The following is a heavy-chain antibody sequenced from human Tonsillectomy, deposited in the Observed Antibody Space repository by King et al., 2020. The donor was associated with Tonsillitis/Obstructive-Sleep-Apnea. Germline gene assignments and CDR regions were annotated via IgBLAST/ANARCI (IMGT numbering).Heavy chain of an antibody. Sequence: VQLVESGGGVVQPGRSLRLSCAASGFTFSSYVMHWVRQAPGKGLEWVAVTSYDGTNEDYADSVKGRFTISRDNSKNTLYLQMKSLRAEDTAVYHCARGQSLYSGYEPMGGRHYYSMDVWGTGTTVTVSS. V-gene: IGHV3-30*04. J-gene: IGHJ6*03. CDR1: GFTFSSYV. CDR3: ARGQSLYSGYEPMGGRHYYSMDV. CDR2: TSYDGTNE. D-gene: IGHD5-12*01.